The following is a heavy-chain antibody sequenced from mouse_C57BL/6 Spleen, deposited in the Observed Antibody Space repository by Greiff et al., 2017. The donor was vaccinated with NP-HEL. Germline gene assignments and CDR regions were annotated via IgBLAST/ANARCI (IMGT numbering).Heavy chain of an antibody. Sequence: QVQLQQSGAELVRPGASVTLSCKASGYTFTDYEMHWVKQTPVHGLEWIGAIDPETGGTAYNQKFKGKAILTADKSSSTAYLELRSLTAEDSAVYYCTRRGAFITTVVAKDYWGQGTTLTVSS. CDR2: IDPETGGT. CDR3: TRRGAFITTVVAKDY. D-gene: IGHD1-1*01. J-gene: IGHJ2*01. V-gene: IGHV1-15*01. CDR1: GYTFTDYE.